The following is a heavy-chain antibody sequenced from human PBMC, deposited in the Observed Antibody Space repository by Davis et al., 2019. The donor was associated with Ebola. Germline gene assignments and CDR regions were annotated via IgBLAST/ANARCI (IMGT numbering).Heavy chain of an antibody. V-gene: IGHV3-53*01. D-gene: IGHD6-13*01. J-gene: IGHJ4*02. CDR2: IYSGGST. CDR3: AADRPGIAAAGLDY. Sequence: GESLKISCVASGFTLSAYSMNWVRQAPGKGLEWVSVIYSGGSTYYADSVKGRFTISRDNSKNTLYLQMNSLRAEDTAVYYCAADRPGIAAAGLDYWGQGTLVTVSS. CDR1: GFTLSAYS.